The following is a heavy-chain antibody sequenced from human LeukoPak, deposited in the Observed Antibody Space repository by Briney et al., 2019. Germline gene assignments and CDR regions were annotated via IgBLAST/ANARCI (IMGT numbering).Heavy chain of an antibody. J-gene: IGHJ4*02. CDR1: GYTFTSYG. CDR2: ISAYNGNT. D-gene: IGHD6-19*01. V-gene: IGHV1-18*01. CDR3: ARGTGAVAGTLDYFDY. Sequence: ASVKVSCKASGYTFTSYGISWVRLAPGQGLEWMGWISAYNGNTNYAQKLQGRVTMTTDISTSTAYMELRNLRSDDTAVYYCARGTGAVAGTLDYFDYWGQGTLVAVSS.